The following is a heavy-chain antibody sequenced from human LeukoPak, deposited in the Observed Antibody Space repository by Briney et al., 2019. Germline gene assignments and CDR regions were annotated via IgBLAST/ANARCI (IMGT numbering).Heavy chain of an antibody. J-gene: IGHJ4*02. V-gene: IGHV3-53*01. CDR2: IYSGGST. CDR1: GFTVSSNY. Sequence: GGSLRLSCAASGFTVSSNYMSWVRQAPGKGLEWVSVIYSGGSTYYADSVKGRFTISRDNSKDTLYLQMNSLRAEDTAVYYCARDGSGSYLAYWGQGTLVTVSS. D-gene: IGHD1-26*01. CDR3: ARDGSGSYLAY.